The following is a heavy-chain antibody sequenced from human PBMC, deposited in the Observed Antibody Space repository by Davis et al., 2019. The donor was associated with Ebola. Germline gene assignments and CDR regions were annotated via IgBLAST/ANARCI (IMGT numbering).Heavy chain of an antibody. CDR1: GGSFSGYY. V-gene: IGHV4-34*01. CDR2: INHSGST. J-gene: IGHJ4*02. Sequence: PSETLSLTCAVYGGSFSGYYWSWIRQPPGKGLEWIGEINHSGSTNYNPSLKSRVTISVDTSKNQFSLKLSSVTAADTAVYYCARAGGVIVGNFDYWGQGTLVTVSS. CDR3: ARAGGVIVGNFDY. D-gene: IGHD3-16*02.